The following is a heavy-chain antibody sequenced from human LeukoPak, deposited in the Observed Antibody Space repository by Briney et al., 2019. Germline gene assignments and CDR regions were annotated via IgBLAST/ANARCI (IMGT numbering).Heavy chain of an antibody. J-gene: IGHJ3*02. V-gene: IGHV3-11*04. CDR3: ARISSENAFDI. CDR1: GFTFSNAW. CDR2: ISSSGSTI. Sequence: GGSLRLSCAASGFTFSNAWMSWVRQAPGKGLEWVSYISSSGSTIYYADSVKGRFTISRDNAKNTLYLQMNSLRAEDTAVYYCARISSENAFDIWGQGTMVTVSS. D-gene: IGHD3-22*01.